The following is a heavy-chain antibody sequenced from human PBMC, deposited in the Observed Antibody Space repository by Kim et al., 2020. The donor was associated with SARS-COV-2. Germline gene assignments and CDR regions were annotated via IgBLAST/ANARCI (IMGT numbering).Heavy chain of an antibody. CDR2: INPNSGGT. Sequence: ASVKVSCKASGYTFTGYYMHWVRQAPGQGLEWMGCINPNSGGTNYAQKFQGRVTMTRDTSISTAYMELSRLRSDDTAVYYCARVDFGDYDSSGYLRFDYWGQGTLVTVSS. J-gene: IGHJ4*02. V-gene: IGHV1-2*02. D-gene: IGHD3-22*01. CDR1: GYTFTGYY. CDR3: ARVDFGDYDSSGYLRFDY.